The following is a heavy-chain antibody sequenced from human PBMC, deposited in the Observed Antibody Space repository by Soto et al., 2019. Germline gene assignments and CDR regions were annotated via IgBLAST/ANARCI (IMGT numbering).Heavy chain of an antibody. V-gene: IGHV4-39*02. CDR3: ARPIRGKRHDAFDV. D-gene: IGHD3-10*01. CDR2: IHYSGTT. CDR1: GGSISSTSYY. Sequence: QLQLQESGPRLLKTSETLSLTCTVSGGSISSTSYYWGWVRQSPGKGLEWIGSIHYSGTTYYNSSLRSRLNISVDTSNNHFFLKLSSATAADTAVYYCARPIRGKRHDAFDVWGQGTMVTVSS. J-gene: IGHJ3*01.